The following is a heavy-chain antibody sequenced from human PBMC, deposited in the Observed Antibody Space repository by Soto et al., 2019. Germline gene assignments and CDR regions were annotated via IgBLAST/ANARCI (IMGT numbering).Heavy chain of an antibody. J-gene: IGHJ4*02. Sequence: ASVKVSCKASGYTFTSYYMHWVRQAPGQGLEWMGIINPSGGSTSYAQKFQGRVTMTRDTSTSTVYMELSSLRSEDTAVYYCARVYCSSNSCYKSYYFDYWGQGTPVTFSS. V-gene: IGHV1-46*01. CDR2: INPSGGST. CDR3: ARVYCSSNSCYKSYYFDY. CDR1: GYTFTSYY. D-gene: IGHD2-2*02.